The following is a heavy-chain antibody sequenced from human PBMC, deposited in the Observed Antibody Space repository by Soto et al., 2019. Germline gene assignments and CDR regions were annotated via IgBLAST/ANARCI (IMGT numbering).Heavy chain of an antibody. Sequence: GGSLRLSCAASGFTFSSYGMHWVRQAPGKGLEWVAVIWYDGSNKYYADSVKGRFTISRDNSKNTLYLQMNSLRAEDTAVYYCARGDCSGGSCSPYYYDSSGPDYWGQGTLVTVSS. CDR1: GFTFSSYG. CDR2: IWYDGSNK. V-gene: IGHV3-33*01. D-gene: IGHD2-15*01. J-gene: IGHJ4*02. CDR3: ARGDCSGGSCSPYYYDSSGPDY.